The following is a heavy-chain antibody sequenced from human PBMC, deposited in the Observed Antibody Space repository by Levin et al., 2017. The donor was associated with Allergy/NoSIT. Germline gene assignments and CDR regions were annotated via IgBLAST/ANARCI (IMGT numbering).Heavy chain of an antibody. CDR3: ARDLVSSGWNREFSDY. CDR1: GGTFSSYA. Sequence: SVKVSCKASGGTFSSYAISWVRQAPGQGLEWMGGIIPIFGTANYAQKFQGRVTITADESTSTAYMELSSLRSEDTAVYYCARDLVSSGWNREFSDYWGQGTLVTVSS. J-gene: IGHJ4*02. V-gene: IGHV1-69*13. D-gene: IGHD6-19*01. CDR2: IIPIFGTA.